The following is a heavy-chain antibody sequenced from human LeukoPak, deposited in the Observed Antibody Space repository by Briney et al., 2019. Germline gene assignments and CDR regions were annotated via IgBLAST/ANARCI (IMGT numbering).Heavy chain of an antibody. D-gene: IGHD3-16*02. CDR1: GYSISSGYY. J-gene: IGHJ4*02. CDR2: IYHSGST. Sequence: SETLSLTCTVSGYSISSGYYWGWIRQPPGKGREWIGSIYHSGSTYYNPSLKSRVTISVDTSKNQFSLKLSSVTAADTAVYYCAREDYDYVWGSYRSPFDYWGQGTLVTVSS. V-gene: IGHV4-38-2*02. CDR3: AREDYDYVWGSYRSPFDY.